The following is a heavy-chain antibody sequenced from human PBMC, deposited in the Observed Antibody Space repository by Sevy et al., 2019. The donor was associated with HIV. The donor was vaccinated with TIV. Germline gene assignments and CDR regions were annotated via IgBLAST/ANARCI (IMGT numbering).Heavy chain of an antibody. CDR2: IKSKTDGGTT. J-gene: IGHJ3*02. D-gene: IGHD3-16*02. CDR1: GFTFSNAW. V-gene: IGHV3-15*01. CDR3: TSLMITFGGVIVSAFDI. Sequence: GGSLRLSCAASGFTFSNAWMSWVRQAPGKGLEWVGRIKSKTDGGTTDYAAPVKGRFTISRDDSKNTLYLQMNSLKTEDTAVYYCTSLMITFGGVIVSAFDIWGQGTMVTVSS.